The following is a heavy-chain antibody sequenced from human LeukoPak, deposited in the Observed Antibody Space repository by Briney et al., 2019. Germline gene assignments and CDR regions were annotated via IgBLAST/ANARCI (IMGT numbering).Heavy chain of an antibody. J-gene: IGHJ4*02. CDR2: INSDGSST. V-gene: IGHV3-74*01. CDR3: ARGLGGYYFDY. CDR1: GFTFSSYW. Sequence: GGSLRLSCAASGFTFSSYWMHWVRQAPGKGLVWVSRINSDGSSTSYADSVKGRFTISRDNAKNTLYLQVNSLRAEDTAVYYCARGLGGYYFDYWGQGTLVTVSS. D-gene: IGHD3-16*01.